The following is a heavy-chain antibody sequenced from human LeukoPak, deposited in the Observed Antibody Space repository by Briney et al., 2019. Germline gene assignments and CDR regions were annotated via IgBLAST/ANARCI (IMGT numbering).Heavy chain of an antibody. V-gene: IGHV1-69*05. Sequence: GASVKVSCKASGGTFSSYAISWVRQAPGQGLEWMGGIIPIFGTANYAQKFQGRVTITTDESTSTAYMELSSLRSEDAAVYYCARVNGYDMYYFDYWGQGTLVTVSS. CDR1: GGTFSSYA. CDR3: ARVNGYDMYYFDY. CDR2: IIPIFGTA. D-gene: IGHD5-12*01. J-gene: IGHJ4*02.